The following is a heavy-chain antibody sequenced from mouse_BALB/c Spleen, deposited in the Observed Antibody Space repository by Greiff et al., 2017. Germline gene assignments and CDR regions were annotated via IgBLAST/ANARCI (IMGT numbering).Heavy chain of an antibody. CDR2: IDPENGNT. CDR3: ARAYDYDGGFAY. J-gene: IGHJ3*01. Sequence: EVHLVESGAELVRPGALVKLSCKASGFNIKDYYMHWVKQRPEQGLEWIGWIDPENGNTIYDPKFQGKASITADTSSNTAYLQLSSLTSEDTAVYYCARAYDYDGGFAYWGQGTLVTVSA. D-gene: IGHD2-4*01. CDR1: GFNIKDYY. V-gene: IGHV14-1*02.